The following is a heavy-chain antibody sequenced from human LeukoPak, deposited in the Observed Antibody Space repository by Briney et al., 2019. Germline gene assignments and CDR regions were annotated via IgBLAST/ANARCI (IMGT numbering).Heavy chain of an antibody. CDR2: ISSSSSYI. D-gene: IGHD2/OR15-2a*01. J-gene: IGHJ6*03. Sequence: GGSLRLSCAASGFTFSSYSMNWVRQAPGKGLEWVSSISSSSSYIYYADSVKGRFTISRDNAKNSLYLQMNSLRAEDTAVYYCARDNGGDYFYYYYYYMDVWGKGTTVTVSS. CDR3: ARDNGGDYFYYYYYYMDV. CDR1: GFTFSSYS. V-gene: IGHV3-21*01.